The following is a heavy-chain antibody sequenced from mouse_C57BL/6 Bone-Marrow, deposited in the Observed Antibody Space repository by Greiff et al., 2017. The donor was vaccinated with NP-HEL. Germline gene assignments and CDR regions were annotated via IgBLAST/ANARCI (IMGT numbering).Heavy chain of an antibody. Sequence: VQLQQSGAELVRPGASVKLSCTASGFNIKDDYMHWVKQRPEQGLEWIGWIDPENGDTEYASKFQGKATITADTSSNTAYLQLSSLTSEDTAVYYCTTRLLRSYYFDYWGQGTTLTVSS. CDR1: GFNIKDDY. CDR2: IDPENGDT. V-gene: IGHV14-4*01. J-gene: IGHJ2*01. CDR3: TTRLLRSYYFDY. D-gene: IGHD1-1*01.